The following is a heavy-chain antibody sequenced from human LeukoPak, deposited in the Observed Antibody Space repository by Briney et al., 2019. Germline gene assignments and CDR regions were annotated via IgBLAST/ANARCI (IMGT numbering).Heavy chain of an antibody. Sequence: GASVNVSCTASGYTFTGYYMHWVRQAPGQGLEWMGRINPHSGDTNYAQKFQGRVTMTRDTSISTAYMELSRLRSDDTAVYYCARKRTPVDYYDSSGYPRSDAFDIWGQGTMVTVSS. V-gene: IGHV1-2*06. CDR2: INPHSGDT. CDR1: GYTFTGYY. D-gene: IGHD3-22*01. J-gene: IGHJ3*02. CDR3: ARKRTPVDYYDSSGYPRSDAFDI.